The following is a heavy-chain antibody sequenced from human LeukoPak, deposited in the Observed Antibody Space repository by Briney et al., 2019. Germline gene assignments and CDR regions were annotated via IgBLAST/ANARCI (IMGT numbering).Heavy chain of an antibody. V-gene: IGHV4-4*07. CDR3: ASASKYSSQYFAPGFYDY. J-gene: IGHJ4*02. CDR2: IYSSGST. Sequence: SETLSLTCNVSGGSITTYYWSWIRQPAGKGLEWIGRIYSSGSTYYNLSLKSRVTMSVDTSKNQFSLKLTSVTAADTAVYYCASASKYSSQYFAPGFYDYWGQGTLVTVSS. D-gene: IGHD6-6*01. CDR1: GGSITTYY.